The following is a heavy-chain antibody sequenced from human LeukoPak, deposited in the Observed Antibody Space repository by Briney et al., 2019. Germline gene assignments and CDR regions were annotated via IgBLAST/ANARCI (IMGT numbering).Heavy chain of an antibody. J-gene: IGHJ4*02. V-gene: IGHV1-46*01. CDR3: ARYSGYSLYYFDY. CDR1: GYTFTSYY. Sequence: ASVKVSCKATGYTFTSYYMHWVRQAPGQGLEWMGIINPSGGSTSYGQKFQGRVTMTRDMSTSTVYMELSRLRSEDTAVYFCARYSGYSLYYFDYWGEGTLVTVSS. CDR2: INPSGGST. D-gene: IGHD5-12*01.